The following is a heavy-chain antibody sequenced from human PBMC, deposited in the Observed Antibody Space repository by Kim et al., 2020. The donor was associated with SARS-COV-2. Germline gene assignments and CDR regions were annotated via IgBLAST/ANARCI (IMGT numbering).Heavy chain of an antibody. V-gene: IGHV1-69*13. CDR2: IIPIFGTA. Sequence: SVKVSCKASGGTFSSYAISWVRQAPGQGLEWMGGIIPIFGTANYAQKFQGRVTITADESTSTAYMELSSLRSEDTAVYYCARGLAAAGTDYYYYGMDVWGQGTTVTVSS. CDR1: GGTFSSYA. D-gene: IGHD6-13*01. CDR3: ARGLAAAGTDYYYYGMDV. J-gene: IGHJ6*02.